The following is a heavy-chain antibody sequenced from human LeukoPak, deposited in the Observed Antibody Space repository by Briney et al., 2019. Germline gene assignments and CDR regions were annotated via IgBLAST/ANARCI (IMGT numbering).Heavy chain of an antibody. CDR3: ARRTITMIVVRKFYFDY. CDR2: INHSGST. V-gene: IGHV4-34*01. Sequence: SETLSLTCAVYGGFFSGYYWSWIRQPPGKGLEWIGEINHSGSTNYNPSLKSRVTISVDTSKNQFSLKLSSVTAADTAVYYCARRTITMIVVRKFYFDYWGQGTLVTVSS. J-gene: IGHJ4*02. CDR1: GGFFSGYY. D-gene: IGHD3-22*01.